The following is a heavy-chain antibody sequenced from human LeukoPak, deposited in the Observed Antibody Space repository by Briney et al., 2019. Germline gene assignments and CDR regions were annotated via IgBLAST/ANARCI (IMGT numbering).Heavy chain of an antibody. CDR1: GYTFTTYG. Sequence: ASVKVSFKASGYTFTTYGIGWVRQAPGQGLEWMGWISGYNGNTNYAQKFQGRVTMTTDTSTSTAYMELRSLRSDDTAVYYCARTSHESVLYWSDPWGQGTLVTVSS. D-gene: IGHD3-16*01. CDR3: ARTSHESVLYWSDP. J-gene: IGHJ5*02. V-gene: IGHV1-18*01. CDR2: ISGYNGNT.